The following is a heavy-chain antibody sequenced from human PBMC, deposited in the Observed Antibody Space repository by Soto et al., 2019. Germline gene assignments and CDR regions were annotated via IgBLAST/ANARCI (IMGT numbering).Heavy chain of an antibody. V-gene: IGHV4-59*01. CDR1: DGSMNDYF. J-gene: IGHJ4*02. CDR3: ARRAAYYNGGGLWTEKGPFDN. CDR2: ISFTGRT. Sequence: QVQLQESGPGVLRPSETLSLTCSVSDGSMNDYFWSWIRRAPGKGLEWIGDISFTGRTTYNPSLSDRVFISIDRSGNQFSLSMASVTATERAVYYCARRAAYYNGGGLWTEKGPFDNWGQGVRVTVSS. D-gene: IGHD3-10*01.